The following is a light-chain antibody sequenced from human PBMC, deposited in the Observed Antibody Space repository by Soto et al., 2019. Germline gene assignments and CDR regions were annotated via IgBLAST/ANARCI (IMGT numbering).Light chain of an antibody. CDR2: EDS. CDR1: TSDVGTYNL. CDR3: CSFAGSRTLV. J-gene: IGLJ2*01. V-gene: IGLV2-23*01. Sequence: QSALTQPASVSGSPGQSITISCTGTTSDVGTYNLVSWYQQHPGKAPKLIIYEDSERPSGVSNRFSGSKSGNTASLTISGLQAEDEADYYCCSFAGSRTLVFGGGTKLTVL.